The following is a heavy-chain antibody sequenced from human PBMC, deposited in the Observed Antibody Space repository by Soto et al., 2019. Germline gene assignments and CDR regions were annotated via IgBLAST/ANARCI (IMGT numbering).Heavy chain of an antibody. D-gene: IGHD3-3*01. V-gene: IGHV4-39*01. CDR2: IYYSGST. CDR1: GGSISSSSCY. CDR3: ARRYYDFWSGYNNHPVYNWFDP. Sequence: SETLSLTCTVSGGSISSSSCYWGWIRQPPGKWLEWIGSIYYSGSTYYNPSLKSRVTISVDTSKNQFSLKLSSVTAADTAVYYCARRYYDFWSGYNNHPVYNWFDPWGQGTLVTVYS. J-gene: IGHJ5*02.